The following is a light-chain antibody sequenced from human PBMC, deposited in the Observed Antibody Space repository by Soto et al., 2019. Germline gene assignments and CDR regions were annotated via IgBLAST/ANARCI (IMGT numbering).Light chain of an antibody. Sequence: ESVLTQSPGTLSLSPGERATLSCRASQSVSSNYLAWYQQKPGRALRLLIDGASTRATGIPDRFSGSGSGTDFTLTISRLEPEDVAVYYCQQYEAVVTFGQGTKVDIK. CDR1: QSVSSNY. V-gene: IGKV3-20*01. J-gene: IGKJ1*01. CDR3: QQYEAVVT. CDR2: GAS.